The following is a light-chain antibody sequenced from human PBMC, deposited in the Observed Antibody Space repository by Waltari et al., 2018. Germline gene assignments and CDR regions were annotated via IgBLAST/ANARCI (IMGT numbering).Light chain of an antibody. Sequence: QSALTQPASVSGSPGQSITISCTGSSLDVGGYDFVSWYRQHPGKAPKVVIFDVNNRPPGVADRVSGSKSGNTASLTISGLQAEDEGDYYCTSYTSRHTLVFGGGTKVTVL. CDR2: DVN. CDR3: TSYTSRHTLV. V-gene: IGLV2-14*01. J-gene: IGLJ1*01. CDR1: SLDVGGYDF.